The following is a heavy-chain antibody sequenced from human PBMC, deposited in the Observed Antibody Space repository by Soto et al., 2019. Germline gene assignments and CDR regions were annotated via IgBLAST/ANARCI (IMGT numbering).Heavy chain of an antibody. CDR2: IKSKTDGGTT. CDR3: TRHCGVGSCYGVVF. V-gene: IGHV3-15*07. J-gene: IGHJ4*02. Sequence: GSLRLSCAASGFTFSNAWMNWVRQAPGKGLEWVGRIKSKTDGGTTDYAAPVKGRFTISRDDSENTVYLQINSLKTEDTAVYYSTRHCGVGSCYGVVFWGQGALVTVSS. CDR1: GFTFSNAW. D-gene: IGHD2-15*01.